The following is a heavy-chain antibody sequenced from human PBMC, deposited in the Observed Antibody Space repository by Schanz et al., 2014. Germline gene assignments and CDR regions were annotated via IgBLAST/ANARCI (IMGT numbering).Heavy chain of an antibody. V-gene: IGHV3-7*01. Sequence: EVQLVESGGGLVRPGGSLRLSCAASGFTFRNYGMSWVRQAPGKGLEWVANIKQDGSEKYYVDSVKGRFTISRDNAKKSLYLRMNSLRAEDTAVYYCARDAVTSVLTPGFYYWGQGTLVTVSS. CDR2: IKQDGSEK. D-gene: IGHD4-17*01. CDR3: ARDAVTSVLTPGFYY. J-gene: IGHJ4*02. CDR1: GFTFRNYG.